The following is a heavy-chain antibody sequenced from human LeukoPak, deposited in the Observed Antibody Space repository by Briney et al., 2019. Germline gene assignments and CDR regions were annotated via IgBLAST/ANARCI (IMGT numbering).Heavy chain of an antibody. CDR1: GGTFSSYA. Sequence: ASVKVSCKASGGTFSSYAISWVRQAPGQGLEWMGGIIPIFGTANYAQKFQGRVTITADESTSTAYMELSSLRSEDTAVYYCARAWDQHEAFDIWGQGTMVTVSS. V-gene: IGHV1-69*01. CDR2: IIPIFGTA. D-gene: IGHD1-26*01. J-gene: IGHJ3*02. CDR3: ARAWDQHEAFDI.